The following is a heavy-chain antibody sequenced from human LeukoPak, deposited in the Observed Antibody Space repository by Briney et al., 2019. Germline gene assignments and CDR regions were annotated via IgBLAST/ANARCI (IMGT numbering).Heavy chain of an antibody. CDR1: GFTFSSYW. D-gene: IGHD3-3*01. V-gene: IGHV3-7*01. Sequence: PGGSLRLSCAASGFTFSSYWMSWVRHAPGKGLEWVANIKQDGSEKYYVDSVKVRFTISRDNAKNSLYLQMNSLRAEDTAVYYCASNTIFGDYFDYWGQGTLVTVSS. J-gene: IGHJ4*02. CDR3: ASNTIFGDYFDY. CDR2: IKQDGSEK.